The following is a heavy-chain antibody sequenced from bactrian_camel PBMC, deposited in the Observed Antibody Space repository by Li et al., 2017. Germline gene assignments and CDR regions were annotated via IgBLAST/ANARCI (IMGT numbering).Heavy chain of an antibody. CDR1: GYVGPMAC. Sequence: HVQLVESGGGSMHSGESLTLACTASGYVGPMACMGWFRQAPGKQREGVATIYTLDDSTYYSDSVKGRFTIYRDTAKNTMYLRMNSLTPDDSAMYYCAAKSLGGGWYSPGSYNYWGQGTQVTVS. CDR2: IYTLDDST. V-gene: IGHV3S54*01. CDR3: AAKSLGGGWYSPGSYNY. D-gene: IGHD6*01. J-gene: IGHJ4*01.